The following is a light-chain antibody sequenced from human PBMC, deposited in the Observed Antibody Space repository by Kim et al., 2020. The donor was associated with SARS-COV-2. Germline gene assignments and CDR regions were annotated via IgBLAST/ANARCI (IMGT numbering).Light chain of an antibody. CDR1: PETVTRGHY. CDR2: ETS. J-gene: IGLJ2*01. V-gene: IGLV7-46*01. CDR3: FLSYGGDRV. Sequence: PGWTLTLTCVPSPETVTRGHYPYWFQQKPGQAPRTLIYETSNKHSWTPARFSGSLLGGKAALTLSGAQPEDEAEYYCFLSYGGDRVFGGGTQLTVL.